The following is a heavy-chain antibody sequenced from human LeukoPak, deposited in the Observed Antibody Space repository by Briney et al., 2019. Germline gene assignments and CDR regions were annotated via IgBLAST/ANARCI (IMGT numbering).Heavy chain of an antibody. CDR2: ISGSGGST. Sequence: PGGSLRLSCAASGFTFSSYAMSWVRQAPGKGLEWVSAISGSGGSTYYADSVKGRFTISRDNSKNTLYLQMNSLRAEDTAVYYCGKDFQPLVFGIVVVPAAPYYYYYGMDVWGQGTTVTVSS. CDR3: GKDFQPLVFGIVVVPAAPYYYYYGMDV. V-gene: IGHV3-23*01. J-gene: IGHJ6*02. CDR1: GFTFSSYA. D-gene: IGHD2-2*01.